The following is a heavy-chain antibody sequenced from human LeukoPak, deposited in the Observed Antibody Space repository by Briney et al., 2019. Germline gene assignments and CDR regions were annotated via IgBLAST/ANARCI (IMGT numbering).Heavy chain of an antibody. V-gene: IGHV3-9*01. CDR3: AKDKGGDYYDSSRFDY. CDR2: ISWNSGSI. CDR1: GFTFDDYA. Sequence: PGRSLRLSCAASGFTFDDYAMHWVRQAPGKGLEWVSGISWNSGSIGYADSVKGRFTISRDNAKNSLYLQMNSLRAEDTALYYCAKDKGGDYYDSSRFDYWGQGTLVTVSS. J-gene: IGHJ4*02. D-gene: IGHD3-22*01.